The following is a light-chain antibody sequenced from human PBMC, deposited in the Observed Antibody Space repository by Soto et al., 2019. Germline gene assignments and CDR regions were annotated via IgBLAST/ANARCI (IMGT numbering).Light chain of an antibody. CDR3: CSYTSSSNVV. V-gene: IGLV2-14*02. Sequence: QSVLTQPASVSGSPGQSITISCSGTSSNIGGYNVVSWYQQHPGKAPKVIVYEGIKRPSGVSDRFSGSTSGSTASLTISGLQAEDEAEYYCCSYTSSSNVVFGGGTQLTVL. J-gene: IGLJ2*01. CDR2: EGI. CDR1: SSNIGGYNV.